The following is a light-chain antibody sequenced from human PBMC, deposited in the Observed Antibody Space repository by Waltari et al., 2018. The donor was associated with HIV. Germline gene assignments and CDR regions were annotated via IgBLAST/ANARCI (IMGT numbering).Light chain of an antibody. CDR2: GNS. CDR1: RSNIEGGYD. J-gene: IGLJ3*02. CDR3: QSYDSSLSGSM. V-gene: IGLV1-40*01. Sequence: QSVRTQAPSVTGAPGQGEAIYCTGRRSNIEGGYDGHRDQQLPGTAPKLLIYGNSDRPSGVPDRFSGSKSGTSASLAITGLQAEDEADYYCQSYDSSLSGSMFGGGTNLTVL.